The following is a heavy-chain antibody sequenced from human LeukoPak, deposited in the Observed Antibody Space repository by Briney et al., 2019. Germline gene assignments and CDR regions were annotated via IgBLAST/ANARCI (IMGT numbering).Heavy chain of an antibody. D-gene: IGHD4-11*01. CDR1: GASIRSYY. V-gene: IGHV4-59*01. Sequence: SETLSLTCTVSGASIRSYYWSWIRQPPGKGLEWIGYIYYSGSTDYNPSLKSRVTISIDTSKNQFSLRLSSVTAADTAVYYCARADYSNWFDPWGQGTLVTVSS. CDR2: IYYSGST. CDR3: ARADYSNWFDP. J-gene: IGHJ5*02.